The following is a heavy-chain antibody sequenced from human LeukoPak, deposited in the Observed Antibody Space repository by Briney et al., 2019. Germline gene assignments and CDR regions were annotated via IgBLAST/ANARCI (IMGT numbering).Heavy chain of an antibody. CDR2: IRSKAYGGTT. CDR3: TRDRNYAPFDY. D-gene: IGHD1-7*01. Sequence: SGRSLRLSCTASGFTFGDYAMSWFRQAPGKGLEWVGFIRSKAYGGTTEYAASVKGRFTISRDDSKSIAYLQMNSLKTEDTAVYYCTRDRNYAPFDYWGRGTLVTVSS. J-gene: IGHJ4*02. V-gene: IGHV3-49*03. CDR1: GFTFGDYA.